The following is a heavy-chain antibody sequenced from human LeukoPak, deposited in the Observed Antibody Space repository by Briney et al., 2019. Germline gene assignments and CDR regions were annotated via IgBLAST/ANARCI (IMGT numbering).Heavy chain of an antibody. CDR1: GYTFTRYA. V-gene: IGHV7-4-1*02. D-gene: IGHD3-22*01. J-gene: IGHJ4*02. CDR2: INTNTGNP. Sequence: ASVKVSCKASGYTFTRYAINWVRQAPGQGLEWMGWINTNTGNPTYSQGFTGRVVFSLDTSVSTAYLQISSLKAEDTAVYYCAREVYSSGYYDDYWGQGTLVTVSP. CDR3: AREVYSSGYYDDY.